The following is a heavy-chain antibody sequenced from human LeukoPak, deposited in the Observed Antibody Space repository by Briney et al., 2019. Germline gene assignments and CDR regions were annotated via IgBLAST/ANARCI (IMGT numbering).Heavy chain of an antibody. V-gene: IGHV1-18*01. D-gene: IGHD2-21*02. J-gene: IGHJ4*02. CDR1: GYTFTSYG. CDR2: ISPHNGNT. CDR3: ARGAYCGGDCYSLEFDY. Sequence: ASVKVSCKASGYTFTSYGITWVRQAPGQGLEWVGWISPHNGNTKDAQKVKGRVFMTTDTSTSTAHMELRSLRSDDTAVYYCARGAYCGGDCYSLEFDYWGQGTLVTVSS.